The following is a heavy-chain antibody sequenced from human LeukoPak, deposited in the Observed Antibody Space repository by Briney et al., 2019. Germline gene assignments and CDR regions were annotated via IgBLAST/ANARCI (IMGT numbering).Heavy chain of an antibody. CDR3: ARDGSSSGYYYYYMDV. CDR2: IYTSGST. CDR1: GGSISSYY. V-gene: IGHV4-4*07. J-gene: IGHJ6*03. D-gene: IGHD6-6*01. Sequence: SETLSLTCTVSGGSISSYYWSWIRQPAGKGLEWIGRIYTSGSTNYNPSLTSRVTMSVDTSKNQFSLKLSSVTAADTAVYYCARDGSSSGYYYYYMDVWGKGTTVTVSS.